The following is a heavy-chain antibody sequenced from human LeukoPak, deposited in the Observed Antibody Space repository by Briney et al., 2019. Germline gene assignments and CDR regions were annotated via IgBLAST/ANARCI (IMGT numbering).Heavy chain of an antibody. CDR3: AKGAGSTSWTYYYMDV. D-gene: IGHD2-2*01. CDR2: ITSSGGST. V-gene: IGHV3-23*01. CDR1: GSTFSSYA. Sequence: GGSLRLSCAASGSTFSSYAMSWVRQAPGKGLEWVSAITSSGGSTYYADSVEGRFTISRDNSKNTLYLQMNSLRAEDTAVYYCAKGAGSTSWTYYYMDVWGKGTTVTVSS. J-gene: IGHJ6*03.